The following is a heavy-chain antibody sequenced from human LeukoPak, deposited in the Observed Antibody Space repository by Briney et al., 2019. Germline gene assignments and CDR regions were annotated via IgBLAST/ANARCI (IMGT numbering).Heavy chain of an antibody. CDR2: ISGIGGKT. D-gene: IGHD3-22*01. J-gene: IGHJ5*02. Sequence: GGSLRLSCAASGFTFSDYYMSWIRQAPGKGLEWVSGISGIGGKTYYADSVKGRFTISRDNSKNTLYLQMNSLRAEDTAVYYCAKGRYDITWGQGTLVTVSS. CDR3: AKGRYDIT. CDR1: GFTFSDYY. V-gene: IGHV3-23*01.